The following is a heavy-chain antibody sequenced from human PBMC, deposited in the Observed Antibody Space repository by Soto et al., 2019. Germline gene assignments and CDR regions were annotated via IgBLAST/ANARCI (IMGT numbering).Heavy chain of an antibody. Sequence: PGGSLRLSCAASGFTFSSYSMNWVRQAPGKGLEWVSSISSSSSYIYYADSVKGRFTISRDNAKNSLYLQMNSLRAEDTAVYYCARGANSGSFLMDYYYYCMDVWGQGTTVTVSS. J-gene: IGHJ6*02. D-gene: IGHD1-26*01. CDR2: ISSSSSYI. CDR1: GFTFSSYS. V-gene: IGHV3-21*01. CDR3: ARGANSGSFLMDYYYYCMDV.